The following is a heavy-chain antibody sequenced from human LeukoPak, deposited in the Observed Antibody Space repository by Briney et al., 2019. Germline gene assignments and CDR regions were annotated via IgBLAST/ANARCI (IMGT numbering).Heavy chain of an antibody. D-gene: IGHD2-2*01. Sequence: SVKVSCKASGYTFTSYGISWVRQAPGQGLEWMGRIIPILGIANYAQKFQGRVTITTDESTSTAYMELSSLRSEDTAVYYCANQRGYWGQGTLVTVSS. V-gene: IGHV1-69*04. CDR3: ANQRGY. CDR1: GYTFTSYG. J-gene: IGHJ4*02. CDR2: IIPILGIA.